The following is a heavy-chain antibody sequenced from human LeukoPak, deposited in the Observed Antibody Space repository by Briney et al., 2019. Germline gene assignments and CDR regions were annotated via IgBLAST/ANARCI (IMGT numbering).Heavy chain of an antibody. D-gene: IGHD6-13*01. CDR2: ITYSGST. J-gene: IGHJ4*02. CDR3: ARHGSSYSFDC. V-gene: IGHV4-59*08. CDR1: GGSISGYY. Sequence: SETLSLTCTVSGGSISGYYWSWIRQPPGKGVEWIDYITYSGSTNYNPSLKSRVTMSVDTSKNQFSLRLSSVTAADTAVYYCARHGSSYSFDCWGQGTLVTVSS.